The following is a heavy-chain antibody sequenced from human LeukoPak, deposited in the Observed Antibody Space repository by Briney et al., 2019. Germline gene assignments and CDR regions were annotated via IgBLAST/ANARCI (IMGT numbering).Heavy chain of an antibody. V-gene: IGHV3-15*01. Sequence: PGGSLRLSCAASGFTFSNAWMSWVRQAPGKGLEWVGRIKSKTDGGTTDYAAPVKGRFTISRDDSKNTLYLQMNSLKTEDTAVYYCTTEYCSSTSCYAYYYDSSGYYYDYWGQGTLVTVSS. CDR1: GFTFSNAW. J-gene: IGHJ4*02. CDR2: IKSKTDGGTT. CDR3: TTEYCSSTSCYAYYYDSSGYYYDY. D-gene: IGHD3-22*01.